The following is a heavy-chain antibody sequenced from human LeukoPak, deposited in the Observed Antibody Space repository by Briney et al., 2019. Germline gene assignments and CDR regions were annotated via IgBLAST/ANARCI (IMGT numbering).Heavy chain of an antibody. Sequence: SETMSLTCTVSGGSISSGSYYWSWIRQPAGKGLEWIGRIYTSGSTNYNPSLKSRVTISVDTSKNQFSLKLSSVTAADTAVYYCARVSSSSSEPHDYWGQGTLVTVSS. V-gene: IGHV4-61*02. CDR2: IYTSGST. J-gene: IGHJ4*02. D-gene: IGHD6-6*01. CDR1: GGSISSGSYY. CDR3: ARVSSSSSEPHDY.